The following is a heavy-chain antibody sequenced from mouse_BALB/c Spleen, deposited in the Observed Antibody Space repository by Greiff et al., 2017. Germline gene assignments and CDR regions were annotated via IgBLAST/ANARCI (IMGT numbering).Heavy chain of an antibody. D-gene: IGHD2-10*02. CDR1: GFNIKDTY. CDR3: ARQYGNSYAMDY. J-gene: IGHJ4*01. CDR2: IDPANGNT. V-gene: IGHV14-3*02. Sequence: EVKVVESGAELVKPGASVKLSCTASGFNIKDTYMHWVKQRPEQGLEWIGRIDPANGNTKYDPKFQGKATITADTSSNTAYLQLSSLTSEDTAVYYCARQYGNSYAMDYWGQGTSVTVSS.